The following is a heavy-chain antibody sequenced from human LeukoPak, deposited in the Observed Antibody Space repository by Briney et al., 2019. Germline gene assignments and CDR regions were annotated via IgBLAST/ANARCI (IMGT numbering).Heavy chain of an antibody. D-gene: IGHD4-17*01. Sequence: GGSLRLSCAASGLTFSSYEMNWVRQAPGKGLEWVSAISASGGTTYYADSVKGRFTISRDNSKNTVFLQMNSLRAEDTAVHYCARLATVTTFSAVVSWGQGTLVTVSS. V-gene: IGHV3-23*01. CDR3: ARLATVTTFSAVVS. J-gene: IGHJ4*02. CDR2: ISASGGTT. CDR1: GLTFSSYE.